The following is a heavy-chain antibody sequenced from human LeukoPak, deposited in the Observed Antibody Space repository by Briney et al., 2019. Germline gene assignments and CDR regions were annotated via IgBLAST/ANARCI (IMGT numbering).Heavy chain of an antibody. CDR2: IWYDGSKK. CDR3: VKDDGRVKGHIDY. Sequence: GGSLRLSCEASGFSFSDYYMSWIRQAPGKELEWVAVIWYDGSKKYYADSVKGRFTISRDNSKNTVYMQMNSMRVEDTAVYYCVKDDGRVKGHIDYWGLGTPVTVS. CDR1: GFSFSDYY. V-gene: IGHV3-33*06. J-gene: IGHJ4*02. D-gene: IGHD5-24*01.